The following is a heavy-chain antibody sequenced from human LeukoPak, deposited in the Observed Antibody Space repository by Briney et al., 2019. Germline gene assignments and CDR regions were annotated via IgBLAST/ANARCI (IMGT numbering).Heavy chain of an antibody. J-gene: IGHJ4*02. D-gene: IGHD3-10*01. CDR3: ARDVGDY. Sequence: PSETLSLTCTVSSYSISSGHYWGWIRQPPGKGQEWIGSIYHSGSTYYNPSLKSRVSISIDASKNQFSLKLSSVTAADTAVYYCARDVGDYWGQGTLVTVSS. CDR1: SYSISSGHY. CDR2: IYHSGST. V-gene: IGHV4-38-2*02.